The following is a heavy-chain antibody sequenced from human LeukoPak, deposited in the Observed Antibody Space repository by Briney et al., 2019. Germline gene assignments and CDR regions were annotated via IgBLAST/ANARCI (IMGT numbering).Heavy chain of an antibody. Sequence: QPGGSLRLSCAASGFTFSGYWMHWVRQAPGKGLVWVSDINSDGSFTWYADSVKGRFTISRDNADNSVFLQLNSLTAEDTAVYYCARDTGTPRSYPPYGMDVWGQGTTVTVSS. CDR2: INSDGSFT. J-gene: IGHJ6*02. V-gene: IGHV3-74*01. CDR1: GFTFSGYW. D-gene: IGHD1-14*01. CDR3: ARDTGTPRSYPPYGMDV.